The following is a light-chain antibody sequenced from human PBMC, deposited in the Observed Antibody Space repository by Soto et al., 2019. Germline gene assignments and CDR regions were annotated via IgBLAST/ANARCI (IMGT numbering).Light chain of an antibody. J-gene: IGLJ1*01. V-gene: IGLV1-51*01. Sequence: QSVLTQPPSVSAAPGQKGTISCSGSSSNIGGNSVSWYQQLPGTAPKLLIYDDNKRPSGIPDRFSGSKSGTSATLGIAGFQTGDEADYYCGSWDSSLSPYVFGPGTKVTV. CDR1: SSNIGGNS. CDR3: GSWDSSLSPYV. CDR2: DDN.